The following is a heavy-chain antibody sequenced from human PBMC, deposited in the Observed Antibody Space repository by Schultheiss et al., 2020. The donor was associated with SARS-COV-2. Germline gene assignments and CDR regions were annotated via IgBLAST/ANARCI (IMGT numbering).Heavy chain of an antibody. CDR2: IGTAGDT. Sequence: GGSLRLSCAASGFTFSSYMHWVRQATGKGLEWVSAIGTAGDTYYQGSVKGRFTISRENAKNSLYLQMNSLRAGDTAVYYCARDQKGGDFAFDYWGQGTLVTVSS. J-gene: IGHJ4*02. D-gene: IGHD2-21*01. CDR3: ARDQKGGDFAFDY. V-gene: IGHV3-13*04. CDR1: GFTFSSY.